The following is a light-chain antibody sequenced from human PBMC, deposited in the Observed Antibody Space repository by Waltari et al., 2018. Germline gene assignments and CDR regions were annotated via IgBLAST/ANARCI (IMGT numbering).Light chain of an antibody. CDR1: QSIGGW. V-gene: IGKV1-5*03. CDR2: KAS. CDR3: QQYNSDSLYS. Sequence: DIQMTQSPSTLSASVGDRVIITCRASQSIGGWLAWYQQKPEKAPKLLIYKASSLHSGVPSRFSGSGSGTEFTLTISSLQPDDLATYYCQQYNSDSLYSFGQGTKLEIK. J-gene: IGKJ2*01.